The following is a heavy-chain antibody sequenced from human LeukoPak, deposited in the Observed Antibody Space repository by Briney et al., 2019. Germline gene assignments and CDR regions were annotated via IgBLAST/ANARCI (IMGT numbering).Heavy chain of an antibody. CDR3: XXXXXQGYGWGGYNRFDP. V-gene: IGHV4-59*01. CDR2: IYYSGST. Sequence: SETLSLTCTVSGGSISSYYWNWIRQPPGKGLEWIGYIYYSGSTNYNPSLKSRVTISVDTSKNQFSLNLTSVTAADTAVYYCXXXXXQGYGWGGYNRFDPWGQGTLVTVSS. CDR1: GGSISSYY. D-gene: IGHD3-16*01. J-gene: IGHJ5*02.